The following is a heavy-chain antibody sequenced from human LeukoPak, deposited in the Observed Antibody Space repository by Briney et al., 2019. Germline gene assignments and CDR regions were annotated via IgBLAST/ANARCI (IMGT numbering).Heavy chain of an antibody. CDR2: ISGGSTFI. J-gene: IGHJ2*01. CDR3: ARSRVASCSSCPLDL. D-gene: IGHD6-13*01. V-gene: IGHV3-21*01. Sequence: GGSLRLSCAASGFTFSSYGMYWVRQAPGTGLEWVSSISGGSTFIDYADSVRGRFAISRDNADNSLYLQMNSLRAEDTAVYYCARSRVASCSSCPLDLWGRGSQVTVSS. CDR1: GFTFSSYG.